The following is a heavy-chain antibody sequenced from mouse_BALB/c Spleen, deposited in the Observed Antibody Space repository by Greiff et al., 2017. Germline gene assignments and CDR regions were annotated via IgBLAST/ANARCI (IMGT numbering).Heavy chain of an antibody. V-gene: IGHV3-8*02. Sequence: EVQLQESGPSLVKPSQTLSLTCSVTGDSITSGYWNWIRKFPGNKLEYMGYISYSGSTYYNPSLKSRISITRDTSKNQYYLQLNSVTTEDTATYYCARYIYYGYDKGDYYAMDYWGQGTSVTVSS. CDR1: GDSITSGY. D-gene: IGHD2-2*01. J-gene: IGHJ4*01. CDR2: ISYSGST. CDR3: ARYIYYGYDKGDYYAMDY.